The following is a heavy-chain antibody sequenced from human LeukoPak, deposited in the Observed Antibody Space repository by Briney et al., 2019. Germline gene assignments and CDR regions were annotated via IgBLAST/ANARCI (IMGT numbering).Heavy chain of an antibody. CDR1: GGSISSYY. V-gene: IGHV4-59*08. CDR2: IYYSGST. J-gene: IGHJ2*01. CDR3: ARGVKIEYSSSSRNWYFDL. D-gene: IGHD6-6*01. Sequence: PSETLSHACTVSGGSISSYYWSWIWQPPGKGLEWIGYIYYSGSTNYNPSLKSRVTITVDTSKNQFSLKLSSVTAADTAVYYCARGVKIEYSSSSRNWYFDLWGRGTLVTVSS.